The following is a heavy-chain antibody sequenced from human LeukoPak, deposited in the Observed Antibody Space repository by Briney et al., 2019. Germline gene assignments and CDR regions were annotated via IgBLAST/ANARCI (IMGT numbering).Heavy chain of an antibody. CDR2: IIGTSDYI. CDR3: ARNYYASGSYFDY. D-gene: IGHD3-10*01. Sequence: GGSLRLSCTASGFTFGSYTMNWVRQAPGKGLEWVSSIIGTSDYIYYADSLKGRFTISRDNAENSLYLQMNSLRVDDTAVYYCARNYYASGSYFDYWGQGILVTASS. J-gene: IGHJ4*02. CDR1: GFTFGSYT. V-gene: IGHV3-21*01.